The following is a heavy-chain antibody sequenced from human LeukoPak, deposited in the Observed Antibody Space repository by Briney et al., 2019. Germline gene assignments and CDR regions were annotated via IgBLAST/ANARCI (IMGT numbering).Heavy chain of an antibody. CDR3: ARFLEYGDYWDPSFDY. Sequence: ASVKVSYKASGYTFTNYGISWVRQAPGQGLEWVGWISAYNGNTNYAQKLQGRVTMTTDTSTSTEYMELRRLRSDDTAVYYCARFLEYGDYWDPSFDYWGQGTRVTVSS. V-gene: IGHV1-18*01. CDR1: GYTFTNYG. CDR2: ISAYNGNT. J-gene: IGHJ4*02. D-gene: IGHD4-17*01.